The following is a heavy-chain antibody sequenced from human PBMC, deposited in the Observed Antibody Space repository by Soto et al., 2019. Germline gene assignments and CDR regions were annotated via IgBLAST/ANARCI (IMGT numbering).Heavy chain of an antibody. V-gene: IGHV3-48*02. CDR1: GFTFSSYS. CDR2: ISSSRTI. CDR3: ARDSGYSNGPIDY. D-gene: IGHD5-18*01. Sequence: EGAPRLSCAASGFTFSSYSMNWVRQAPGKGLEWVSYISSSRTIYYADSVKGRFTISRDNAKNSLYLQMNSLRDEDTAVYYCARDSGYSNGPIDYWGQGTLVTVSA. J-gene: IGHJ4*02.